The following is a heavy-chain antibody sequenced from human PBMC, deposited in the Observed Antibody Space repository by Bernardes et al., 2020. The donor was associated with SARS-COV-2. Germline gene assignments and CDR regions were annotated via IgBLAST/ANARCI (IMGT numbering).Heavy chain of an antibody. CDR2: INPNSCGT. Sequence: ASVKVSCKASGYTFTGYYMHWVRQAPGQGLEWMGWINPNSCGTNYAQKFQGRVTMTRDTSISTAYMELSRLRSDDTAVYYCARQIDSWHIVVVVSVPRGGAYYFEYWGQGTLVTVSS. V-gene: IGHV1-2*02. D-gene: IGHD2-15*01. CDR3: ARQIDSWHIVVVVSVPRGGAYYFEY. CDR1: GYTFTGYY. J-gene: IGHJ4*02.